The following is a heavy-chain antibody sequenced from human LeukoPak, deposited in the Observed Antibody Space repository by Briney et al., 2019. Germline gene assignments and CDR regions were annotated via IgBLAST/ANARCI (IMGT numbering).Heavy chain of an antibody. CDR3: ARQESSAYYGFDY. J-gene: IGHJ4*02. D-gene: IGHD3-22*01. V-gene: IGHV4-59*08. Sequence: SETLSLTCSVSGGSISGYYWNWIRQPPGKGLDWIGNIYYSGSTNYNPSLKSRVTISIDTSKNQFFLRLSSVTAADTAVYYCARQESSAYYGFDYWGRGGLVTVSS. CDR1: GGSISGYY. CDR2: IYYSGST.